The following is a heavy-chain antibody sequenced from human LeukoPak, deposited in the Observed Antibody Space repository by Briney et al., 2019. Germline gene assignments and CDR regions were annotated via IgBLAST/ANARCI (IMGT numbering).Heavy chain of an antibody. D-gene: IGHD3-3*01. J-gene: IGHJ3*02. Sequence: ASVTVSCTASGYTFTSYAMHWVRQAPGQRLEWMGWINAGNGNTKYSQKFQGRVTITRDTSASTAYVELSSLRSEDTAVYYCARDIGDYDFWSGDAFDIWGQGTMVTVSS. CDR3: ARDIGDYDFWSGDAFDI. V-gene: IGHV1-3*01. CDR2: INAGNGNT. CDR1: GYTFTSYA.